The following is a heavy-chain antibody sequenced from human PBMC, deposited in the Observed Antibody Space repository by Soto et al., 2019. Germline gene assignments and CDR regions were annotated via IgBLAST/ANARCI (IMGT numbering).Heavy chain of an antibody. V-gene: IGHV4-34*01. CDR2: INHRGST. CDR1: GGSFSGYY. Sequence: QVQLQQWGAGLLKPSETLSLTCAVYGGSFSGYYWSWIRQPPGKGLEWIGEINHRGSTNYNPSLKSRVTISVDTSKHQFSLKLSSVTAAATAVYYRARGRLFSLASLDYWGQGTLVTVSS. CDR3: ARGRLFSLASLDY. J-gene: IGHJ4*02. D-gene: IGHD2-21*01.